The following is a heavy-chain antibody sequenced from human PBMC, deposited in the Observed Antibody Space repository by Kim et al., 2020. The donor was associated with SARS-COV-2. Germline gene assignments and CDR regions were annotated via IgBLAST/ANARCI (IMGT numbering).Heavy chain of an antibody. D-gene: IGHD2-8*01. CDR2: IWHDGSTK. CDR1: GFTFSSYG. J-gene: IGHJ4*02. CDR3: ERIGTRWYYFDS. V-gene: IGHV3-33*01. Sequence: GGSLRLSCAASGFTFSSYGMHWVRQAPGKGLEWVAVIWHDGSTKYYADSVKGRFTISRDNSKNTLYLQMNSLRVEETAVYYCERIGTRWYYFDSWGQGTLVTVSS.